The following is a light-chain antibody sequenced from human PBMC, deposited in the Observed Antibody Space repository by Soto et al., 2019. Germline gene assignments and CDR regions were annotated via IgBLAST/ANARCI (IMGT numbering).Light chain of an antibody. J-gene: IGLJ1*01. V-gene: IGLV7-43*01. Sequence: QAVVTQEPSLTVSPGGTATLTCAASSGAVTSDYFQNWFQQTPGQAPRALNYATHINHSWTPARFSGALLGGNATLTLSGVQPEDDAEYYCLLYYTGTDVFGTGTKVTVL. CDR1: SGAVTSDYF. CDR2: ATH. CDR3: LLYYTGTDV.